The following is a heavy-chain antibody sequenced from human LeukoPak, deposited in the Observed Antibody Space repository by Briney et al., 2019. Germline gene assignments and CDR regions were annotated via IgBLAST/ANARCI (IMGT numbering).Heavy chain of an antibody. V-gene: IGHV4-31*03. J-gene: IGHJ4*02. Sequence: SETLSLTCTVSGGSISSGGYYWSWIRQHPGKGLEWIGYIYYSGSTYYNPSLKSRVTISVDTSKNQFSLKLSSVTAADTAVYYCASLEDIVATMRADWGQGTLVTVSS. D-gene: IGHD5-12*01. CDR2: IYYSGST. CDR3: ASLEDIVATMRAD. CDR1: GGSISSGGYY.